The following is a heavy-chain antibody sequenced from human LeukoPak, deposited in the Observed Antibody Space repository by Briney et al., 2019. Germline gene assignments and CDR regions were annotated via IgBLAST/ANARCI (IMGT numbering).Heavy chain of an antibody. CDR1: GGSISSYY. V-gene: IGHV4-4*07. Sequence: PSETLSLTCTVSGGSISSYYWSWIRQPAGKGLEWIGRIYTSGSTNYNPSLKSRVTISVDTSKNQFSLKLSSVTAADTAVYYCARDYSSGWYAQDQYYYGMDVWGQGTTVTVSS. J-gene: IGHJ6*02. CDR2: IYTSGST. CDR3: ARDYSSGWYAQDQYYYGMDV. D-gene: IGHD6-19*01.